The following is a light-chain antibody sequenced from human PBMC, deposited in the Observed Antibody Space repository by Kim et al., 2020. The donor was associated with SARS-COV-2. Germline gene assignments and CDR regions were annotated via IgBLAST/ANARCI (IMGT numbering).Light chain of an antibody. V-gene: IGLV6-57*02. Sequence: NFMLTQPHSVSESPGKTVTISCTGSGGRTANSFVQWYQQRSGSAPTTVIYEDTQRPSGVPDPFSGSIDSSSNSASLTISGLQTDDEADYYCQSYGTITWVFGAGTQLTVL. CDR2: EDT. CDR3: QSYGTITWV. CDR1: GGRTANSF. J-gene: IGLJ3*02.